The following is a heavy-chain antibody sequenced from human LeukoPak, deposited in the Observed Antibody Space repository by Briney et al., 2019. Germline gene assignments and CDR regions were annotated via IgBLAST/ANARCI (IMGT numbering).Heavy chain of an antibody. CDR2: IDYDGAT. J-gene: IGHJ4*02. CDR1: GDPISSTTYY. V-gene: IGHV4-39*01. Sequence: SETLSLTCTVSGDPISSTTYYWGWIRQAPGEGLEWIGTIDYDGATNYNPSLRSRVTISLDKSRNQVSLKLSSMTAADAAVYFCARRSTRDDGFDYWGLGTRVTVSS. D-gene: IGHD4-17*01. CDR3: ARRSTRDDGFDY.